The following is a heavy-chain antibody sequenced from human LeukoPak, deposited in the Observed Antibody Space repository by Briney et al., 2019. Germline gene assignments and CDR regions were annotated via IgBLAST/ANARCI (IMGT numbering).Heavy chain of an antibody. CDR2: IYPSDSDT. CDR3: ARYKYPDYGDHPGFDY. D-gene: IGHD4-17*01. V-gene: IGHV5-51*01. Sequence: GESLKISCKGSGYSFTSYWIGWVRQMPGKGLEWMGIIYPSDSDTRYSPSFQGQVTISADKSISTAYLQWSSLKASDTAMYYCARYKYPDYGDHPGFDYWGQGTLVTVSS. CDR1: GYSFTSYW. J-gene: IGHJ4*02.